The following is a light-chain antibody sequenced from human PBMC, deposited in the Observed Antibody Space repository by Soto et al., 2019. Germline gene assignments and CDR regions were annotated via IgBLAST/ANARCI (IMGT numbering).Light chain of an antibody. Sequence: IGLTQSPATLTLSPGERATLSCRASQSVGTYVSWFQQKSGHPPRLLISGASNRAAGIPARFSGSGSGTDFTLTISRLEPEDFAVYYCQQYGSSPFTFGPGTKVDIK. J-gene: IGKJ3*01. CDR3: QQYGSSPFT. CDR1: QSVGTY. V-gene: IGKV3-20*01. CDR2: GAS.